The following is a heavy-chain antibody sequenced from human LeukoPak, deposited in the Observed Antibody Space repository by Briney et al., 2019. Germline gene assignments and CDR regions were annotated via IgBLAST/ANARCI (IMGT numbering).Heavy chain of an antibody. J-gene: IGHJ5*02. Sequence: PSETLSLTCTVSGGSISSGGYYWSWIRQHPGKGLEWIGYIYYSGSPNYNPSLKSRVTISVDTSKNQFSLKLSSVTAADTAVYYCARHYHYDFWSGFGPWGQGTLVTVSS. CDR3: ARHYHYDFWSGFGP. CDR2: IYYSGSP. CDR1: GGSISSGGYY. V-gene: IGHV4-61*08. D-gene: IGHD3-3*01.